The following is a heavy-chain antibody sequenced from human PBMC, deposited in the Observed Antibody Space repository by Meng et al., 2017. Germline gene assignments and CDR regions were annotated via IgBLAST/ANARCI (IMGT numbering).Heavy chain of an antibody. CDR3: ASYSSGWWDPKECNY. J-gene: IGHJ4*02. CDR1: GFSFSIYS. V-gene: IGHV3-21*01. D-gene: IGHD6-19*01. CDR2: ISSSSCYI. Sequence: VESGGGLGKPEWSVSLSCASSGFSFSIYSMNWVRRAPGNGLEWVSSISSSSCYICNADSVKGRFTISRDNAKTSLYLQMNSLRAEDTAVYYCASYSSGWWDPKECNYWGQGTLVTVSS.